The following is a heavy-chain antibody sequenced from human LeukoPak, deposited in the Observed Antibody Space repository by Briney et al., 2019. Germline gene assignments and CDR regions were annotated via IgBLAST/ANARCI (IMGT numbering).Heavy chain of an antibody. J-gene: IGHJ4*02. CDR1: GYSISSGYY. Sequence: SETLSHTCTVSGYSISSGYYWGWIRQPPGKGLEWIGSIYHSGSTYYNPSLKSRVTISVDTSKNQFSLKLSSVTAADTAVYYCARDLGYYYDSSSDYWGQGTLVTVSS. CDR2: IYHSGST. CDR3: ARDLGYYYDSSSDY. D-gene: IGHD3-22*01. V-gene: IGHV4-38-2*02.